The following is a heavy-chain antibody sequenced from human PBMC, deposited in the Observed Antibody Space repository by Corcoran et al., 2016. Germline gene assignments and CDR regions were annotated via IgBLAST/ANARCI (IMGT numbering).Heavy chain of an antibody. CDR2: IYYSGST. CDR1: GGSISSSSYY. V-gene: IGHV4-39*07. Sequence: QLQLQESGPGLVKPSETLSLTCTVSGGSISSSSYYWGWIRQPPGKGLEWIGSIYYSGSTYYNPSLKSRVTISVDTSKNQFSLKLSSVTAADTAVYYCARSSGPGYYDDSSGYYTPGWFDPWGQGTLVTVSS. CDR3: ARSSGPGYYDDSSGYYTPGWFDP. D-gene: IGHD3-22*01. J-gene: IGHJ5*02.